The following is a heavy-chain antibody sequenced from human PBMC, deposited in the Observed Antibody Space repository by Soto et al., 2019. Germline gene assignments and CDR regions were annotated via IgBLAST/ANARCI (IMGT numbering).Heavy chain of an antibody. CDR2: IKSKTDGETT. Sequence: GGSLRLSCAASGFNFKNAWMNWVRQAPGKGLEWVGRIKSKTDGETTHYAVPVKGRFTISRDDSRNTLYLQMSSLKTEDTAVYYCTTDPTPAPWPSWGQGTLVTSPQ. CDR1: GFNFKNAW. CDR3: TTDPTPAPWPS. V-gene: IGHV3-15*07. D-gene: IGHD2-15*01. J-gene: IGHJ5*02.